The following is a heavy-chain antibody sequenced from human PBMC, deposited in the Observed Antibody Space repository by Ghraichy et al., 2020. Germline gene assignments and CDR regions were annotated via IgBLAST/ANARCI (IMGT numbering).Heavy chain of an antibody. Sequence: GESLNISCAASGFIFSSYDMNWVRQAPGKGLEWVSYISRSSSHTYDGDSVMGRFTISRDNAENSLYLQMNSLRAEDTAVYYCARDRGSLARLGGMDVWGQGTTVTVSS. V-gene: IGHV3-21*01. D-gene: IGHD6-6*01. CDR1: GFIFSSYD. CDR3: ARDRGSLARLGGMDV. J-gene: IGHJ6*02. CDR2: ISRSSSHT.